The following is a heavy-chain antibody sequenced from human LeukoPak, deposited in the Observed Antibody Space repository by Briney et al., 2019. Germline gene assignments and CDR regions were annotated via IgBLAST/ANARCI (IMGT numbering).Heavy chain of an antibody. D-gene: IGHD1-14*01. J-gene: IGHJ6*03. CDR1: GGSFSGYY. Sequence: PSETLSLTCAVYGGSFSGYYWSWIRQPPGKGLEWIGEINHSRSTNYNPSLKSRVTISVDTSKNQFSLKLSSVTAADTAVYYCARGRATYILTGSYYYYYYMDVWGKGTTVTVSS. V-gene: IGHV4-34*01. CDR2: INHSRST. CDR3: ARGRATYILTGSYYYYYYMDV.